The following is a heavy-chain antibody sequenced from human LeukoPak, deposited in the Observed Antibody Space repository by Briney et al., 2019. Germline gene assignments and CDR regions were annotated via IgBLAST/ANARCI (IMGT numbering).Heavy chain of an antibody. V-gene: IGHV3-23*01. D-gene: IGHD3-3*01. Sequence: GGSLGLSCVASGFTFSSYAMGWVRQAPGKGLEWVSGISSSGGTTYYIDSVKGRFTISRDNSKNTLYLQVNSLRADDTAVYYCAKDLHGEVPDYFDYWGQGSLVAVSS. J-gene: IGHJ4*02. CDR3: AKDLHGEVPDYFDY. CDR1: GFTFSSYA. CDR2: ISSSGGTT.